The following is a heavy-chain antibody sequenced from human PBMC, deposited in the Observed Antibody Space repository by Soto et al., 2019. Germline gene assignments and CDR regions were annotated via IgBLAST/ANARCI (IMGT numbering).Heavy chain of an antibody. D-gene: IGHD3-9*01. J-gene: IGHJ3*01. Sequence: PSETLSLTCTVSGGSMISYYWSWIRQSPEKGLEYIGYISYSGSTNYNPSLKSRVTTSLDTSKNQFSLKLSSVTAADTAIYYCASLNFYIFTGYYAFDLWGQGTMVTVSS. CDR2: ISYSGST. V-gene: IGHV4-59*08. CDR3: ASLNFYIFTGYYAFDL. CDR1: GGSMISYY.